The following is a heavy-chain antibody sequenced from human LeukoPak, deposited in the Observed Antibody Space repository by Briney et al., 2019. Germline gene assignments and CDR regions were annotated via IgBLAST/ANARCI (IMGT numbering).Heavy chain of an antibody. D-gene: IGHD3-9*01. CDR2: IHTSGST. CDR1: GGSITSYY. CDR3: ARDIDILTGYYRHNWFDP. Sequence: PSETLSLTCTVSGGSITSYYWSYIWQPAGKGLEWIGRIHTSGSTNYNPSLKSRVTMSVDTSKNQFSLKLSSVTAADTAVYYCARDIDILTGYYRHNWFDPWGQGTLVTVSS. V-gene: IGHV4-4*07. J-gene: IGHJ5*02.